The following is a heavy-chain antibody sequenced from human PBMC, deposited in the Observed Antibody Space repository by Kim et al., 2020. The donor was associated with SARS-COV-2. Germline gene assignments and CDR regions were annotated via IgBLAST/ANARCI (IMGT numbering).Heavy chain of an antibody. Sequence: KGRSTISGDNSKKPLYLQMNSLRAEDTAVYYCAKDFFRGRQQLARFFDYWGQGTLVTVSS. J-gene: IGHJ4*02. V-gene: IGHV3-23*01. CDR3: AKDFFRGRQQLARFFDY. D-gene: IGHD6-13*01.